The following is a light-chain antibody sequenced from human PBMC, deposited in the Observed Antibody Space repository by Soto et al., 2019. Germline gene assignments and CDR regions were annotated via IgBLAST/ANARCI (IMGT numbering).Light chain of an antibody. Sequence: EIVMTQSPGTLSVSPGERATLSCRASRSVSSNLAWYQQKPGQAPRLLISDASTRATGIPARFSSSGSGTEFTLTVSSLQSEDFAVYYCQQYIKWPITFGQGTRLEIK. CDR2: DAS. J-gene: IGKJ5*01. CDR3: QQYIKWPIT. V-gene: IGKV3-15*01. CDR1: RSVSSN.